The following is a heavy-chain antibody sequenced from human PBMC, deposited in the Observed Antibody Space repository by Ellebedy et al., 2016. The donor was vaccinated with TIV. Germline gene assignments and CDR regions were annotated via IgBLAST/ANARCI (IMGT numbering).Heavy chain of an antibody. CDR1: GDSISTSSYY. Sequence: SETLSLTCTVSGDSISTSSYYWGWIRQPPGKGLEWIGSIYYNSESTYYNPSLKSRATISLDTSTKQFSLKLSSVTAADTAVYYCATEYISGWYVPGYWGQGTLVTVSS. CDR3: ATEYISGWYVPGY. J-gene: IGHJ4*02. CDR2: IYYNSEST. V-gene: IGHV4-39*01. D-gene: IGHD6-19*01.